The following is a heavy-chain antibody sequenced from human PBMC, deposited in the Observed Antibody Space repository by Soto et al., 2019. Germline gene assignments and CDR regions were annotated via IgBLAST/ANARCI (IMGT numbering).Heavy chain of an antibody. V-gene: IGHV1-3*01. CDR1: GYTFTDYA. J-gene: IGHJ4*02. D-gene: IGHD5-18*01. CDR3: ARDTGYTFGSLNY. CDR2: MNAGVGNT. Sequence: HVALVQSGADVKNPGASVTISCKASGYTFTDYALHWVRQAPGQRLEWMGWMNAGVGNTLYSQKFQGRITISRDTAARTAYMELNSLKSEDTAIYYCARDTGYTFGSLNYWGPGTLVTVSS.